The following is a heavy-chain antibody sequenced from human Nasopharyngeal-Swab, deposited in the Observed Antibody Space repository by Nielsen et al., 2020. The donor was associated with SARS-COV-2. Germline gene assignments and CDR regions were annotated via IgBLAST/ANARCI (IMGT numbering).Heavy chain of an antibody. D-gene: IGHD1-1*01. J-gene: IGHJ5*02. Sequence: GGSLRLSCAAPALTLNNYAVAWVRQAPGKGLEWLSGINGVGAAYYADSVKGRFTVSRDYSNDTVSLQMDGLRVEDTAVYYCAKPPLSWNDRLDLWGQGTLVTVSS. CDR2: INGVGAA. CDR1: ALTLNNYA. V-gene: IGHV3-23*01. CDR3: AKPPLSWNDRLDL.